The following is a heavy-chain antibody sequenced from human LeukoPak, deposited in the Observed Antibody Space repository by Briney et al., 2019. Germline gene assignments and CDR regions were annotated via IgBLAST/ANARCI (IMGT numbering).Heavy chain of an antibody. D-gene: IGHD2-15*01. CDR3: ARDRASDCSGGSCYSRLFDY. CDR2: ISSSGSTI. J-gene: IGHJ4*02. CDR1: GFTFSDYY. Sequence: GGSLRLSCAASGFTFSDYYMSWIRQAPGKGLEWVSYISSSGSTIYYADSVKGRFTISRDNAKNSLYLQTNSLRAEDTAVYYCARDRASDCSGGSCYSRLFDYWGQGTLVTVSS. V-gene: IGHV3-11*04.